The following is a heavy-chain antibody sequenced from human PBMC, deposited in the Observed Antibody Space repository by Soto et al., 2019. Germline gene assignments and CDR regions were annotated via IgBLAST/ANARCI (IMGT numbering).Heavy chain of an antibody. V-gene: IGHV4-39*01. J-gene: IGHJ4*02. Sequence: QLQLQESGPGLVKPSETLSLTCTVSGGSIRSSSFYWGWIRQPPGKALEWIGTIYYSGTTWYNPSLKSRVTISVDTSKNQCSLNLRSVTAADTAMYFCARHGVVLTPFDYWGQGNLVTVSS. D-gene: IGHD2-21*02. CDR3: ARHGVVLTPFDY. CDR1: GGSIRSSSFY. CDR2: IYYSGTT.